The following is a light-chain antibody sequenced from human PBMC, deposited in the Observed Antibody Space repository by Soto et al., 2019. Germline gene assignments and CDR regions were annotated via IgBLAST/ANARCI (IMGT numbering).Light chain of an antibody. CDR3: QQYGSSPPT. Sequence: EIVLTQSPGTLSLSPGERATLSCRASQSVSSSYLAWYQQKPGQAPRLLIYGASSRATGIPDRFSGSGSGTDFTLTISRLEPEDFAVYYCQQYGSSPPTFGQGTTVDI. CDR2: GAS. J-gene: IGKJ1*01. CDR1: QSVSSSY. V-gene: IGKV3-20*01.